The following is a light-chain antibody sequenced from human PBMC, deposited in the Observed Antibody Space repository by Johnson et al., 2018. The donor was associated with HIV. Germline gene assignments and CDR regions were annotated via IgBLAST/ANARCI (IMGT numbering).Light chain of an antibody. V-gene: IGLV1-51*01. J-gene: IGLJ1*01. CDR2: NNS. CDR1: RSNIGNNY. Sequence: QAVLTQPPSVSAAPGQKVTISCSGSRSNIGNNYVSWYQQLPGTAPKLLISNNSKRPSGIPDRFSGSKSGTSATLAITGLQTGDEADYYCGAWDSSLSAYVFGTGTKVT. CDR3: GAWDSSLSAYV.